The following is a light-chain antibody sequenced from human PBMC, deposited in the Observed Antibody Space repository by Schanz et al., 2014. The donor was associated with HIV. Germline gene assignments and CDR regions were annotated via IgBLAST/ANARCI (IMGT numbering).Light chain of an antibody. J-gene: IGLJ1*01. V-gene: IGLV2-23*02. CDR1: SSDVGNYLH. Sequence: QSALTQPASVSGSPGQSITISCTGTSSDVGNYLHVSWYQQYPGKVPKLMIYEVNKRPSGVSNRFSGSKSGNTASLTISGLQAEDEADYYCCSYAGSTTFYVFATGTKLTVL. CDR2: EVN. CDR3: CSYAGSTTFYV.